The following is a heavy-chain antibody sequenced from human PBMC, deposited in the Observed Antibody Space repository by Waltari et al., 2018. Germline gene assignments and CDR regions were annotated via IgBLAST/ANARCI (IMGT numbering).Heavy chain of an antibody. J-gene: IGHJ4*02. CDR2: IYYSGST. CDR1: GGSISSHY. V-gene: IGHV4-59*11. Sequence: QVQLQESGPGLVKPSETLSLTCTASGGSISSHYWSWIRQPPGKGLEWIGYIYYSGSTNYNPSLKSRVTISVDTSKNQFSLKLSSVTAADTAVYYCARRGSYFDYWGQGTLVTVSS. CDR3: ARRGSYFDY. D-gene: IGHD3-10*01.